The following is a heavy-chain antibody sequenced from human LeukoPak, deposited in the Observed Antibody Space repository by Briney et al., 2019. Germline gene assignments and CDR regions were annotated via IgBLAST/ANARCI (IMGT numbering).Heavy chain of an antibody. V-gene: IGHV4-38-2*02. CDR3: ARDRGTMGAGIAARPFDY. D-gene: IGHD6-6*01. Sequence: PSETLSLTCTVSGYSISSGYYWGWIRQPPGKGLEWIGSIYYSGSTYYNPSLKSRVTISVDTSKNQFSLKLSSVTAADTAVYYCARDRGTMGAGIAARPFDYWGQGTLVTVSS. CDR2: IYYSGST. J-gene: IGHJ4*02. CDR1: GYSISSGYY.